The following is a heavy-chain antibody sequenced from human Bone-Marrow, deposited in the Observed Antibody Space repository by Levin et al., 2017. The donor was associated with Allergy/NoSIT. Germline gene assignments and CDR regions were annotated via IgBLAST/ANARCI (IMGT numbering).Heavy chain of an antibody. CDR3: AHRRTGVTFSWNDGDFDY. D-gene: IGHD1-1*01. Sequence: SGPTLVKPTQTLTLTCTFSGFSLSTSGVGVGWIRQPPGKALECLALIYWDDDKRYSPSLKSRLTITKDTSRNQVVLTMTDMDPVDTATYYCAHRRTGVTFSWNDGDFDYWGQGTLVTVSS. CDR2: IYWDDDK. CDR1: GFSLSTSGVG. V-gene: IGHV2-5*02. J-gene: IGHJ4*02.